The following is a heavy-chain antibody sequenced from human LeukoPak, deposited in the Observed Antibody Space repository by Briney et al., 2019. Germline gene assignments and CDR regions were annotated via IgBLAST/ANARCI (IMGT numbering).Heavy chain of an antibody. D-gene: IGHD3-22*01. V-gene: IGHV1-2*02. CDR1: GYTFTGYY. CDR3: ARERGNYYDSSGPLNY. J-gene: IGHJ4*02. CDR2: TNPNSGGT. Sequence: ASVKVSCKASGYTFTGYYMHWVRQAPGQGLEWMGWTNPNSGGTNYAQKFQGRVTMTRDTSISTAYMELSRLRSDDTAVYYCARERGNYYDSSGPLNYWGKGTLVTVSS.